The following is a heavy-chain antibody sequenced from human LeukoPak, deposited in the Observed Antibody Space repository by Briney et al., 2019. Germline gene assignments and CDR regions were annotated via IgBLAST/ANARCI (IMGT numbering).Heavy chain of an antibody. J-gene: IGHJ5*02. V-gene: IGHV3-23*01. D-gene: IGHD6-19*01. CDR3: ARGLVAGWSNWFDP. Sequence: GGSLRLSCAASGFTFSSYAMSWVRQAPGKGLEWVSAISGSGGSTYYADSVKGRFTISRDNSKNTLYLQMNSLRAEDTAVYYCARGLVAGWSNWFDPWGQGTLVTVFS. CDR2: ISGSGGST. CDR1: GFTFSSYA.